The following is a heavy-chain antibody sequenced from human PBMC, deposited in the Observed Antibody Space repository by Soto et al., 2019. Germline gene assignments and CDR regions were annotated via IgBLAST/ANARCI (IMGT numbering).Heavy chain of an antibody. Sequence: SVKVSCKASGGTFSRYAINWVRQAPGQGLEWMGGIIPIFGTANYAQKFQGRVTITADESTTTSYMELSSLRSEDTAVYYCARMFPGDYTFFFAYWGQGTLVTVSS. CDR3: ARMFPGDYTFFFAY. D-gene: IGHD4-17*01. CDR2: IIPIFGTA. V-gene: IGHV1-69*13. J-gene: IGHJ4*02. CDR1: GGTFSRYA.